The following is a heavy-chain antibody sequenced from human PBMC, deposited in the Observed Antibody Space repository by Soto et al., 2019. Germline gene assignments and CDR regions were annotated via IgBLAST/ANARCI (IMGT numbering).Heavy chain of an antibody. CDR2: IYYSGST. CDR3: ARDGRLVIGAFDS. D-gene: IGHD2-21*01. V-gene: IGHV4-59*01. CDR1: GGSIRRYY. Sequence: ASETPSLTWHVSGGSIRRYYVILIRQPPGKGLEWIGYIYYSGSTNYNPSLKSRVTISVDTSKNQFSLKLSSVTAADTAVYYCARDGRLVIGAFDSWGQGTMVTVSS. J-gene: IGHJ3*02.